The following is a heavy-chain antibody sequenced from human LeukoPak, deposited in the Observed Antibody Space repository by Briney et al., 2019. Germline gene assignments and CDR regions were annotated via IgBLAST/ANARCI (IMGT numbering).Heavy chain of an antibody. CDR2: ISSAGST. CDR3: AELGITMIGGV. J-gene: IGHJ6*04. CDR1: GFTVSSKY. Sequence: PGGSLRLSCAASGFTVSSKYMNWVRQAPGKGLEWVSVISSAGSTYYADSVKGRFTISRENAKNSLYLQMNSLRAEDTAVYYCAELGITMIGGVWGKGTTVTISS. V-gene: IGHV3-53*01. D-gene: IGHD3-10*02.